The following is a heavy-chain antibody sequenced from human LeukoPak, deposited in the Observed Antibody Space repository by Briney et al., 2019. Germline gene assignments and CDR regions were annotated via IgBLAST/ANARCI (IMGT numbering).Heavy chain of an antibody. CDR3: ARARGRFSSSWSYYYYGMDV. V-gene: IGHV4-38-2*01. D-gene: IGHD6-13*01. Sequence: SETLSLTCAVSGFSISMGYYWVWIRQPAGQGLEWIGSIHPSGTTFYNPSLKSRVTISVDTSKNQFSLKLSSVTAADTAVYYCARARGRFSSSWSYYYYGMDVWGQGTTVTVSS. J-gene: IGHJ6*02. CDR2: IHPSGTT. CDR1: GFSISMGYY.